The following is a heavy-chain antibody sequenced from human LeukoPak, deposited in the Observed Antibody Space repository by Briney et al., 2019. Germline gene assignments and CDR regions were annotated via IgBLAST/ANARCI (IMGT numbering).Heavy chain of an antibody. V-gene: IGHV4-39*07. J-gene: IGHJ5*02. CDR2: IYYSGST. Sequence: KSSETLSLTCTVSGGSISSSSYYWGWIRQPPGKGLEWIGSIYYSGSTYYNPSLKSRVTISVDTSKNQFSLKLSSVTAADTAVYYCAREGYSSSWYSGYWFDPWGQGTLVTVSS. CDR1: GGSISSSSYY. CDR3: AREGYSSSWYSGYWFDP. D-gene: IGHD6-13*01.